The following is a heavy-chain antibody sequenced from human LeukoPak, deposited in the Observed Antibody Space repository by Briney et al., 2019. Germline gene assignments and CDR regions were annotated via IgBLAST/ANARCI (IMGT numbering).Heavy chain of an antibody. Sequence: GGSLRLSCAASGFTFSNYAMNWVRQAPGKGLEWVSAISTSAVSTYYVDSVKGRFTISRDNSKNTMYLQMNSLRAEDTAVYYCARDSEELWFGEWGGAFDIWGQGTMVTVSS. V-gene: IGHV3-23*01. CDR2: ISTSAVST. J-gene: IGHJ3*02. CDR3: ARDSEELWFGEWGGAFDI. D-gene: IGHD3-10*01. CDR1: GFTFSNYA.